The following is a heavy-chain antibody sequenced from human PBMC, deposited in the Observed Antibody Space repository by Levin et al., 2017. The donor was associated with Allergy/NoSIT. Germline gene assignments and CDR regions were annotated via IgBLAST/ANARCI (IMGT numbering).Heavy chain of an antibody. CDR2: IYPGDSDT. V-gene: IGHV5-51*01. CDR3: VRRGDGGSLSIGYYYYIDV. CDR1: GYTFTHYW. J-gene: IGHJ6*03. D-gene: IGHD3-16*01. Sequence: GESLKISCKATGYTFTHYWIGWVRQTPGKGLEWMGVIYPGDSDTRYNPSFQGQVTISADRSVTTAYLQWSSLKASDTATYYCVRRGDGGSLSIGYYYYIDVWGKGTTVTVSS.